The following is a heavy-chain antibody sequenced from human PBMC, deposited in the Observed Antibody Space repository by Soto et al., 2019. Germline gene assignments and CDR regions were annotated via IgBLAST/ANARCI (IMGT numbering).Heavy chain of an antibody. CDR2: FYPEDGET. Sequence: ASVKVSCKVSGYTLTELSMHWVRQAPGKGLEWMGGFYPEDGETIYEQKFQGRVTMTEDTSTDTAYMELSSLRSEDTAVYYCATRITGTTGLFDYWGQGTLVTVSS. CDR1: GYTLTELS. D-gene: IGHD1-7*01. V-gene: IGHV1-24*01. J-gene: IGHJ4*02. CDR3: ATRITGTTGLFDY.